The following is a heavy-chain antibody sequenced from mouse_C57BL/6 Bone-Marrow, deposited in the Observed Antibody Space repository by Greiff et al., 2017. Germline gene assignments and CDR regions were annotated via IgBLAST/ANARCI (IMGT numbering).Heavy chain of an antibody. CDR3: ARIPYGSSPYWYFDV. J-gene: IGHJ1*03. V-gene: IGHV5-17*01. CDR1: GFTFSDYG. CDR2: ISSGSSTI. Sequence: DVQLVESGGGLVKPGGSLKLSCAASGFTFSDYGMHWVRQAPEQGLEWVAYISSGSSTIYYADTVKGRFTLSRDNAKNTLFLQMTSLRSVNTAMYYCARIPYGSSPYWYFDVWGTGTTVTVSS. D-gene: IGHD1-1*01.